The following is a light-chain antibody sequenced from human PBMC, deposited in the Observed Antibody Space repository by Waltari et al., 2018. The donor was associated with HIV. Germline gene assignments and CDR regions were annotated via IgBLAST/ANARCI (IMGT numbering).Light chain of an antibody. CDR2: GKN. CDR1: SLRSYY. Sequence: SSELTQDPAVSVALGQTVRITCKGDSLRSYYESWYQQKPGQAPVLVIYGKNNRPSGIPDRFSGSSSGNTASLTITGAQAEDEADYYCNSRDSSGNLFGGGTKLTVL. J-gene: IGLJ3*02. CDR3: NSRDSSGNL. V-gene: IGLV3-19*01.